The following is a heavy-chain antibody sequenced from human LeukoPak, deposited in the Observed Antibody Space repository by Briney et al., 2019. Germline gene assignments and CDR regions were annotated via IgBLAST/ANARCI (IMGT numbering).Heavy chain of an antibody. V-gene: IGHV4-34*01. D-gene: IGHD6-19*01. J-gene: IGHJ2*01. CDR3: ARGSLIAVAGTRYFDL. Sequence: SETLSLTRAVYGGSFSGYYWSWIRQPPGKGLEWIGEINHSGSTNYNPSLKSRVTISVDTSKNQFSLKLSSVTAADTAVYYCARGSLIAVAGTRYFDLWGRGTLVTVSS. CDR2: INHSGST. CDR1: GGSFSGYY.